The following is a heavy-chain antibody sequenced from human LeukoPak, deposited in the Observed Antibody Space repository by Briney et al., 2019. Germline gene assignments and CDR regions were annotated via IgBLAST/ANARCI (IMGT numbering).Heavy chain of an antibody. CDR2: ISGSGGST. V-gene: IGHV3-23*01. D-gene: IGHD6-6*01. Sequence: GGSLRLSCAASGFTFSSYAMSWVRQAPGKGLEWVSAISGSGGSTYYADSVKGRFTISRDNSKNTLYLQMNSLRAEDTAVYYCARDFALSSSAFDYWGQGTLVTVSS. CDR1: GFTFSSYA. CDR3: ARDFALSSSAFDY. J-gene: IGHJ4*02.